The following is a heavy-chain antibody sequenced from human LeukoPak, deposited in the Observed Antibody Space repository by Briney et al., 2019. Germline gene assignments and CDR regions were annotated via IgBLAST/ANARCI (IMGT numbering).Heavy chain of an antibody. CDR1: GFTFSNNY. Sequence: GGSLRLSCAASGFTFSNNYMSWLRQAPGKGLEWVSVIYSGGSIYYADSVKGRFTISRDNSKNTLYLQMNSLRAEDTAVYYCARDFLRSNGYYWGQGTLVTVSS. D-gene: IGHD3-22*01. CDR2: IYSGGSI. J-gene: IGHJ4*02. CDR3: ARDFLRSNGYY. V-gene: IGHV3-53*01.